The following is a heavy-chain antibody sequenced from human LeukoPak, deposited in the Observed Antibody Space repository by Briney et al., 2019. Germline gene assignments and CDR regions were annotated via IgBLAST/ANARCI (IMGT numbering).Heavy chain of an antibody. CDR3: ARSLPYGTTWYGRSDF. V-gene: IGHV3-7*03. Sequence: GGSLRLSCAASGFPFNAYWMTWVRQAPGKGLEWVANIRQDGDTKYHVDSVKGRFTISRDNAMNSLYLQMNSLRAEDTAIYYCARSLPYGTTWYGRSDFWGQGTLVTVSS. J-gene: IGHJ4*02. CDR1: GFPFNAYW. D-gene: IGHD6-13*01. CDR2: IRQDGDTK.